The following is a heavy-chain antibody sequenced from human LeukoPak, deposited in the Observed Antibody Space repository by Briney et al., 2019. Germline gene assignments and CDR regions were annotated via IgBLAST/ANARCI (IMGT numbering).Heavy chain of an antibody. Sequence: GGSLRLSCGASGFTFSIYGMHWVRQAPGKGLEWVAVISSDERTDYYSDSVRGRFTVSRDNSKNTLYLQVKSLRAEDTAVYYCAREGMGTTFSAWFDPWGQGTLVTVSS. CDR1: GFTFSIYG. CDR2: ISSDERTD. J-gene: IGHJ5*02. D-gene: IGHD1-7*01. V-gene: IGHV3-30*03. CDR3: AREGMGTTFSAWFDP.